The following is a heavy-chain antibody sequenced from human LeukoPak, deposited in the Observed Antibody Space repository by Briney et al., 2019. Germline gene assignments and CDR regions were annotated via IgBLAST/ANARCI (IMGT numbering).Heavy chain of an antibody. J-gene: IGHJ6*02. CDR1: GGSFSGYY. V-gene: IGHV4-34*01. CDR2: INHSGST. D-gene: IGHD2-15*01. CDR3: ARGPLRIVVTYYYYGMDV. Sequence: SETLSLTCAVYGGSFSGYYWSWIRQHRGTGLERIGEINHSGSTNYNPSLKSRVTISVDTSKNQFSLKLSSVTAADTAVYYCARGPLRIVVTYYYYGMDVWGQGTTVTVSS.